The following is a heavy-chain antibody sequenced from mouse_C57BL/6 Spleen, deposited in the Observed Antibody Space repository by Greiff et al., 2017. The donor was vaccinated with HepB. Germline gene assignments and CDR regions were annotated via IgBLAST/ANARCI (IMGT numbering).Heavy chain of an antibody. CDR1: GFTFSDFY. Sequence: EVKVVESGGGLVQSGRSLRLSCATSGFTFSDFYMEWVRQAPGKGLEWIAASRNKANDYTTEYSASVKGRFIVSRDTSQSILYLQMNALRAEDTAIYYCARDDYEAMDYWGQGTSVTVSS. J-gene: IGHJ4*01. CDR2: SRNKANDYTT. V-gene: IGHV7-1*01. D-gene: IGHD1-1*01. CDR3: ARDDYEAMDY.